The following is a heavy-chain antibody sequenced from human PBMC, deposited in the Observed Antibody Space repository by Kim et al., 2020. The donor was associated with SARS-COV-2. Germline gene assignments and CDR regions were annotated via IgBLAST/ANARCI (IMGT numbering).Heavy chain of an antibody. CDR1: GLSFTSYW. CDR2: INQDGSET. Sequence: GGSLRLSCVTSGLSFTSYWMSWVRLVPGKGLEWVANINQDGSETYYVDSVKGRFTISRDNAKKSLYLQMSSLRAEDTAVYHCAREVRVPAALEGYYFSGMDVWGQGTTVTVSS. J-gene: IGHJ6*02. D-gene: IGHD2-2*01. CDR3: AREVRVPAALEGYYFSGMDV. V-gene: IGHV3-7*01.